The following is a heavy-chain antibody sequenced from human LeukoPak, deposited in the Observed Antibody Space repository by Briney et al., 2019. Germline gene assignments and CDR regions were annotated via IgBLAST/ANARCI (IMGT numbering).Heavy chain of an antibody. D-gene: IGHD2-2*01. CDR1: GYTFTSYG. J-gene: IGHJ6*02. V-gene: IGHV1-18*01. Sequence: ASVKVSCKASGYTFTSYGVSWVRQAPGQGLEWMGWISAYNGNTNYAQKLQGRVTMTTDTSTSTAYMELRSLRSDDTAVYYCARAPHKIVVVPAARYYYGMDVWGQGTTVTVSS. CDR3: ARAPHKIVVVPAARYYYGMDV. CDR2: ISAYNGNT.